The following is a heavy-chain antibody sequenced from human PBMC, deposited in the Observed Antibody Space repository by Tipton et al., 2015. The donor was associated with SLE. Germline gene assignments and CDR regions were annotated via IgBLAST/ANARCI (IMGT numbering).Heavy chain of an antibody. CDR3: ASYSGSYYDAFDI. D-gene: IGHD1-26*01. V-gene: IGHV4-34*01. J-gene: IGHJ3*02. CDR1: GGSFNGYS. Sequence: TLSLTCAVSGGSFNGYSLTWIRQSPGKGLEWIGEISHSGSANYSPSLKSRLSISIGTSKNHFSLRLTSLTAADTAVYFCASYSGSYYDAFDIWGQGTMVTVSS. CDR2: ISHSGSA.